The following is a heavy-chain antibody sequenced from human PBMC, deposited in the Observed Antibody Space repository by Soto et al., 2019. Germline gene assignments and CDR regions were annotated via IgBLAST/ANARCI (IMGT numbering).Heavy chain of an antibody. J-gene: IGHJ5*02. CDR1: GYSISSDYY. CDR3: ARNYYGSRSYNWFDP. Sequence: PSETLSLTCAVSGYSISSDYYWGWIRQPPGKGLEWIGSIYHRGSTYYNPSLKSRVTISVDTSKNQFSLKLDSVTAADTAVYYCARNYYGSRSYNWFDPWGQGTPVTVSS. D-gene: IGHD3-10*01. V-gene: IGHV4-38-2*01. CDR2: IYHRGST.